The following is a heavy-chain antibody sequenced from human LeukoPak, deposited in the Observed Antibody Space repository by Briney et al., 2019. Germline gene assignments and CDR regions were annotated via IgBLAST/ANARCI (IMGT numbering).Heavy chain of an antibody. V-gene: IGHV4-34*01. CDR2: INHSGST. CDR3: ARGRGTIFGVVTFDP. J-gene: IGHJ5*02. CDR1: GGSFSGYY. Sequence: SGTLSLTCAVYGGSFSGYYWSWIRQPPGKGLEWIGEINHSGSTNYNPSLKSRVTISVDTSKNQFSLKLSSVTAADTAVYYCARGRGTIFGVVTFDPWGQGTLVTVSS. D-gene: IGHD3-3*01.